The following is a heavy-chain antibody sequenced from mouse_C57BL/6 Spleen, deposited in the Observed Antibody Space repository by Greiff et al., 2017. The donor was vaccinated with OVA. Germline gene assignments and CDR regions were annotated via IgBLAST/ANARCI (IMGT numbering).Heavy chain of an antibody. J-gene: IGHJ4*01. CDR1: GFTFSDYY. CDR2: ISNGGGST. D-gene: IGHD2-3*01. CDR3: ARLPDGYYAMDY. Sequence: EVQLVESGGGLVQPGGSLKLSCAASGFTFSDYYMYWVRQTPEKRLEWVAYISNGGGSTYYPDTVKGRFTISRDNAKNTLYLQMSRLKSEDTAMYYCARLPDGYYAMDYWGQGPSVTVSS. V-gene: IGHV5-12*01.